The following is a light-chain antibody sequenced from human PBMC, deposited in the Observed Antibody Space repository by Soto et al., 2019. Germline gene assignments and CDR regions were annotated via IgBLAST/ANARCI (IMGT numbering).Light chain of an antibody. CDR3: GSWDSSLSAYV. Sequence: QSVLTQPPSVSAAPGQKVTISCSGSSSNIGGNSVFWYQQLPGTAPKLLIYDDNKRPSGIPDRFSGSNSGTSATLGITGFQTGDEADYYCGSWDSSLSAYVFGTGTKVTVL. V-gene: IGLV1-51*01. J-gene: IGLJ1*01. CDR1: SSNIGGNS. CDR2: DDN.